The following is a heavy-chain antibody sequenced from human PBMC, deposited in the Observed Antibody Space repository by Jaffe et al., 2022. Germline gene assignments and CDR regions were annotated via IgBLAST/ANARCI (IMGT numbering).Heavy chain of an antibody. D-gene: IGHD3-3*01. J-gene: IGHJ4*02. CDR1: GFTFTSSW. CDR2: MNQDGLKK. V-gene: IGHV3-7*04. Sequence: EVHLVESGGGLVQPGGSLRLSCAASGFTFTSSWMSWVRQAPGKGLEWVANMNQDGLKKYYVDSVRGRFTISRDNAKNSLYLQMNSLGVDDTAVYYCARDDVGGYYNYWGQGTLVTVSS. CDR3: ARDDVGGYYNY.